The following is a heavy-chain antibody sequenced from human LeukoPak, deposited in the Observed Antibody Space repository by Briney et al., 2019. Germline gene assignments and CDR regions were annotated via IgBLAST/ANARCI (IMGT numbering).Heavy chain of an antibody. Sequence: ASVTVSCKASGYTFTSYGISWVRQAPGQGREWMGWISAYNGNTNYAQKLQGRVTMTTDTSTSTAYMELRSLRSDDTAVYYCARTRGMAAGYGMDVWGQGTTVTVSS. V-gene: IGHV1-18*01. CDR3: ARTRGMAAGYGMDV. D-gene: IGHD6-13*01. CDR1: GYTFTSYG. J-gene: IGHJ6*02. CDR2: ISAYNGNT.